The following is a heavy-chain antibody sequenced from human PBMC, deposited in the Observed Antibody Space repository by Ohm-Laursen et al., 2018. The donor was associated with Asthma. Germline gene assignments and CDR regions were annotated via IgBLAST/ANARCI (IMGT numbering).Heavy chain of an antibody. Sequence: SLRLSCAASGFTFSSYAMHWVRQAPGKGLEWVAVISYDGSNKYYADSVKGRFTISRDNSKNTLYLQMNSLRAEDTAVYYCARDLQQLVPGPYYFDYWGQGTLVTVSS. V-gene: IGHV3-30-3*01. CDR3: ARDLQQLVPGPYYFDY. CDR1: GFTFSSYA. J-gene: IGHJ4*02. D-gene: IGHD6-6*01. CDR2: ISYDGSNK.